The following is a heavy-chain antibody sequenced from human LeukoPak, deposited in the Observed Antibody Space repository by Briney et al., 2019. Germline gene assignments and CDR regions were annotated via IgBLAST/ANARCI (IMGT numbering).Heavy chain of an antibody. CDR3: ARDYDDPGHWYFDL. Sequence: PGGSLRLSCAASGFTVSSNYMSWVRQAPGKGLEWVSVIYSGGSTYYADSVKGRFTISRDNSKNTLYLQMNSLRAEDTAVYYCARDYDDPGHWYFDLWGRGTLVTVSS. CDR2: IYSGGST. J-gene: IGHJ2*01. CDR1: GFTVSSNY. V-gene: IGHV3-53*01. D-gene: IGHD4-17*01.